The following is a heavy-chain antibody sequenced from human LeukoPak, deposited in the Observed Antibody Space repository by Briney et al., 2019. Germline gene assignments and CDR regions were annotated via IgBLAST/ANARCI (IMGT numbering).Heavy chain of an antibody. CDR3: ARALTMIVVAFDY. CDR2: IKQDGSEK. Sequence: PGGSLRLSCAASGFTFSSHWMSWVRQAPGKGLQWVANIKQDGSEKYYVDSVKGRFTISRDNAKNSLYLQMNSLRAEDTAVYYCARALTMIVVAFDYWGQGTLVTVSS. CDR1: GFTFSSHW. V-gene: IGHV3-7*01. J-gene: IGHJ4*02. D-gene: IGHD3-22*01.